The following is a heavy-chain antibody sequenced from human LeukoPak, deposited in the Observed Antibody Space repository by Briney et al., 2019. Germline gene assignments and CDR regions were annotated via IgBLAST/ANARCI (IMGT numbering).Heavy chain of an antibody. V-gene: IGHV3-74*01. J-gene: IGHJ5*02. CDR2: INSDGSST. Sequence: HPGGSLRLSCAASGFSFSNYWMHWVRQAPGKGLVWVSRINSDGSSTTYADSVKGRFTISRDNAKSTLYLQMNSLRAEDTAVYYCARDGVEFYNWFDPWGQGTLVTVSS. CDR3: ARDGVEFYNWFDP. CDR1: GFSFSNYW. D-gene: IGHD2-21*01.